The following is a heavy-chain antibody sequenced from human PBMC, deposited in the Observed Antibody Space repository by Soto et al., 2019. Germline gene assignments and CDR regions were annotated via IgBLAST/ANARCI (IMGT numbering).Heavy chain of an antibody. D-gene: IGHD3-10*01. J-gene: IGHJ5*02. CDR3: ARVPGP. Sequence: QLQLQESGPGLVKPSQTLSLTCAVSGGSISSGGYSWSWIRQPPGKGLVWIGYIYHSGSTYYNPSLKSRVTRSVERSKNRLSLKRSSVTAADTAVYSCARVPGPWGQGTLVPVSS. CDR2: IYHSGST. CDR1: GGSISSGGYS. V-gene: IGHV4-30-2*01.